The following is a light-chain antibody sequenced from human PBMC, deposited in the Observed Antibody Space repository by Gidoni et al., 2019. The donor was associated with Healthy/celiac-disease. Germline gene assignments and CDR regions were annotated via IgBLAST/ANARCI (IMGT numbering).Light chain of an antibody. CDR2: LGS. V-gene: IGKV2-28*01. J-gene: IGKJ1*01. CDR3: MQALQTSWT. CDR1: QSLLHRNGYNY. Sequence: DIVIPQSPLSLPVTPGEPASLSCRSSQSLLHRNGYNYLDWYLQKPGQAPQLLIYLGSNRASGVPDRFSGSGSGTDFTLKISRVEAEDVGVYYCMQALQTSWTFGQGTKVEIK.